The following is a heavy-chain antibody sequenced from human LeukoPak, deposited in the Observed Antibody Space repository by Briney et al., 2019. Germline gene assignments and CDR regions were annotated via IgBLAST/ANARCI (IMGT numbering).Heavy chain of an antibody. D-gene: IGHD1-1*01. CDR2: ISYDGSNK. Sequence: GGPLRLSCAASGFTFSSYGMHWVRQAPGKGLEWVAVISYDGSNKYYADSVKGRFTISRDNSKNTLYLQMNSLRAEDTAVYYCAKMSTTGTRPYYYYYYGMDVWGQGTTVTVSS. J-gene: IGHJ6*02. CDR3: AKMSTTGTRPYYYYYYGMDV. V-gene: IGHV3-30*18. CDR1: GFTFSSYG.